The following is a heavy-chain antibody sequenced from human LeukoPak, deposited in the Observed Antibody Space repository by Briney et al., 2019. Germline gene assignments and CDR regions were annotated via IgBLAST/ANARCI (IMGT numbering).Heavy chain of an antibody. Sequence: SETLSLTCTVSGGSISGYYWNWIRQPAGKGLEWIGRIYTSGNTNYNPSLKSRVTMSVDTSKNQFFLKLFSVTAADTAVYYCARDPGGYNYGYSFDFWGQGTLVTVSS. V-gene: IGHV4-4*07. D-gene: IGHD5-18*01. J-gene: IGHJ4*02. CDR2: IYTSGNT. CDR1: GGSISGYY. CDR3: ARDPGGYNYGYSFDF.